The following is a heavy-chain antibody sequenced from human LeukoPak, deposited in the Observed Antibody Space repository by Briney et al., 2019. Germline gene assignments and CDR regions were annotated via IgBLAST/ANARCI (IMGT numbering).Heavy chain of an antibody. CDR2: INSDGSSI. CDR3: ARCTTPAKAGRFDP. Sequence: GGSLRLSCAASGFTFSSYWMHWVRQAPGKGLVWISRINSDGSSISYGDSVKGRFTVSRDNAKNTLYLQVNSLRAEDTAVYYCARCTTPAKAGRFDPWGQRALVIVSS. V-gene: IGHV3-74*01. J-gene: IGHJ5*02. D-gene: IGHD6-13*01. CDR1: GFTFSSYW.